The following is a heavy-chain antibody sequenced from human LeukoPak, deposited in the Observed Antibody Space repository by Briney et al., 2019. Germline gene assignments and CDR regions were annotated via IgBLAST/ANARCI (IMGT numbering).Heavy chain of an antibody. Sequence: SETLSLTCTVSGGSISSYYWNWIRQPAGKGLEWIGRIYTSGSTNYNPSLKSRVSMSVDTSKNQFSLKLSSVTAADTAVYYCARGKVVAGTPGQNSWDSWGQGTLVTVSS. V-gene: IGHV4-4*07. CDR2: IYTSGST. CDR1: GGSISSYY. J-gene: IGHJ4*02. CDR3: ARGKVVAGTPGQNSWDS. D-gene: IGHD6-19*01.